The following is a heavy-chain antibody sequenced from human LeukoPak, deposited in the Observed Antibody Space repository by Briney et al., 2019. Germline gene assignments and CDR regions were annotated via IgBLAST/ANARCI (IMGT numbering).Heavy chain of an antibody. V-gene: IGHV3-66*02. Sequence: GGSLRLSCAASGFTVSSNYMSWVRQAPGKGLEWVSVIYSGGSTYYADSVKGRFTISRDNSKNTLYLQMNSLRAEDTAVYYCARVSGSETIHDAFDIWGQGTMVTVSS. J-gene: IGHJ3*02. D-gene: IGHD1-1*01. CDR1: GFTVSSNY. CDR2: IYSGGST. CDR3: ARVSGSETIHDAFDI.